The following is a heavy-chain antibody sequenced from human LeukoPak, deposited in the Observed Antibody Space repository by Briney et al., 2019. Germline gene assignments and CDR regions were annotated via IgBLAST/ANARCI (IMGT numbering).Heavy chain of an antibody. D-gene: IGHD2-8*01. Sequence: EASVKVSCKASGYTFTSYYMHWVRQAPGQGLEWMGIINPSGGSTSYAQKFQGRVTMTRDTSTSTVYMELSSLRSEDTAVYYCVRDSPNAIASYYYYGMDVWGQGTTVTVSS. J-gene: IGHJ6*02. CDR1: GYTFTSYY. CDR2: INPSGGST. CDR3: VRDSPNAIASYYYYGMDV. V-gene: IGHV1-46*01.